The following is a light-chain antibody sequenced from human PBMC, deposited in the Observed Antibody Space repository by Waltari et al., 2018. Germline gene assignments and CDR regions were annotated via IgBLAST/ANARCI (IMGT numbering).Light chain of an antibody. CDR2: GAS. J-gene: IGKJ1*01. CDR1: QSVSSHY. V-gene: IGKV3-20*01. Sequence: CRASQSVSSHYLAWYQQKPGKAPRLLIYGASSGATGVPDRFSGSGSGTDFTLTINVLEPEDFAVYYCQQYDSSPRTFGQGTKVEIK. CDR3: QQYDSSPRT.